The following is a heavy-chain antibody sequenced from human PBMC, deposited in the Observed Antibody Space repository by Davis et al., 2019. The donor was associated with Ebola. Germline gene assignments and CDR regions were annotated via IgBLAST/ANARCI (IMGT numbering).Heavy chain of an antibody. V-gene: IGHV3-30-3*01. Sequence: GESLKISCAASGFTFSSYAMHWVRQAPGKGLEWVAVISYDGSNKYNADSVKGRFTISRDNSKNTLYLQMNSMRAEDTAVYYCARLVVVPVNNWFDPWGQGTLVTVSS. CDR1: GFTFSSYA. J-gene: IGHJ5*02. CDR2: ISYDGSNK. CDR3: ARLVVVPVNNWFDP. D-gene: IGHD2-2*01.